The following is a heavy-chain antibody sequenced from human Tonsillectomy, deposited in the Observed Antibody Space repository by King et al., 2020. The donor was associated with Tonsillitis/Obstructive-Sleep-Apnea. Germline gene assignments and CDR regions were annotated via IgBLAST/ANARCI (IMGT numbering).Heavy chain of an antibody. D-gene: IGHD5-12*01. Sequence: VQLQESGPGLVKPSETLSLTCTVSGGSISSYYWSWLRQPPGKGLECIGYIYYSGSTNYNPSVKSRVTISVDTSKNQFSLKLSSVTAADTAVYYCVREGLRDAFDIWGQGTMVTVSS. CDR2: IYYSGST. CDR3: VREGLRDAFDI. CDR1: GGSISSYY. J-gene: IGHJ3*02. V-gene: IGHV4-59*01.